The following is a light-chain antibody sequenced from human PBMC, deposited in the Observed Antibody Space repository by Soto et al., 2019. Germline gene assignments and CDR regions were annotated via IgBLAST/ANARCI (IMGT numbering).Light chain of an antibody. CDR3: QQLHVYPSN. CDR2: AAS. Sequence: ASQGIDSSFAWYQQKPGKAPKLLIYAASSLQSGVPSRFSVSGSGTDFTLTISILQPEEFATYYRQQLHVYPSNFGQGTKLEIK. J-gene: IGKJ5*01. CDR1: QGIDSS. V-gene: IGKV1-9*01.